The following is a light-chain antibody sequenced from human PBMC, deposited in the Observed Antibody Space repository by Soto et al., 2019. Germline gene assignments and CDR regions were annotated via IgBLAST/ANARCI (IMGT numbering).Light chain of an antibody. J-gene: IGLJ3*02. CDR1: SSDVGSYNL. V-gene: IGLV2-23*02. CDR3: CSYAASSSWV. Sequence: QSVLTQPASVSGSPGQSITISCTGTSSDVGSYNLVSWYQQHPGKAPKLMIYEVSKRPSGVSNRFSGYKSGNTASLAISGLQAEDEADYYCCSYAASSSWVFGAGTKLTVL. CDR2: EVS.